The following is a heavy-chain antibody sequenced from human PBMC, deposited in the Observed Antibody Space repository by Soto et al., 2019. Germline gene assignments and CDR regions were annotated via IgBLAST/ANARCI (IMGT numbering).Heavy chain of an antibody. CDR3: NRDGPRY. CDR2: IRSKTYGGTP. CDR1: GFNFGDYG. Sequence: GGSLRLSCAASGFNFGDYGMTWVRQAPGKGLEWVGFIRSKTYGGTPQYAASVEGRFTISRDDSQGIAYLQMNSLKIEDTAVYYCNRDGPRYWGQGTRVTVSS. J-gene: IGHJ4*02. V-gene: IGHV3-49*04.